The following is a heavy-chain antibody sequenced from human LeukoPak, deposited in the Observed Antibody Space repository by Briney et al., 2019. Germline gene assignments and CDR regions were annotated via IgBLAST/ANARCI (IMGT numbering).Heavy chain of an antibody. Sequence: ASVKVSCKASGYTFTDYFVHWVRQAPGQGLEWMGWINPYSGGTNYAQKFQGRVTMIRDTSISTAYMELSGLRSDDTAVYYCARHYCSSVSCSGENWFDPWGQGTLVTVSS. CDR2: INPYSGGT. D-gene: IGHD2-2*01. CDR1: GYTFTDYF. J-gene: IGHJ5*02. CDR3: ARHYCSSVSCSGENWFDP. V-gene: IGHV1-2*02.